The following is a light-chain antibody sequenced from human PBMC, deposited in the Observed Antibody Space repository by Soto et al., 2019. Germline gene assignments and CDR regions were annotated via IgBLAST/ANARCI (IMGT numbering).Light chain of an antibody. V-gene: IGKV1-39*01. CDR3: QQSYATPYT. Sequence: DIQMTQSPLSLSASVGDRVTITCQASQNIINYLNWYQQKPGKAPHLLIYAASILQSGVPSRFSGSGSGTDFTLTISSLQAEDFATYGCQQSYATPYTFGQGTNLEIK. CDR1: QNIINY. CDR2: AAS. J-gene: IGKJ2*01.